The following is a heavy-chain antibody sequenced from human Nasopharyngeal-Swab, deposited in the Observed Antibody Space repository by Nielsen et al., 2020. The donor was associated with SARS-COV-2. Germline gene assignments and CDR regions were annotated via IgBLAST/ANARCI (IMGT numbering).Heavy chain of an antibody. CDR3: ARDQGTAVPIGWFDP. D-gene: IGHD6-19*01. Sequence: VRQMPGKGLEWIGSIYHSGRTNYSPSLKSRVSISVDTSKNQVSLKLNSVTAADSAVYYCARDQGTAVPIGWFDPWGQGTLVTVSS. J-gene: IGHJ5*02. V-gene: IGHV4-38-2*02. CDR2: IYHSGRT.